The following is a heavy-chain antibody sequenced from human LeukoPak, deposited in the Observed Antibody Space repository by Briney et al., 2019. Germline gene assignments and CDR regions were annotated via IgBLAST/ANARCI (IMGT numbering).Heavy chain of an antibody. D-gene: IGHD2-2*01. CDR2: INPNSGGT. V-gene: IGHV1-2*02. CDR3: ARPRSSTGWFDP. Sequence: RASVKVSCKTSGYTFTGYYMHWVRQAPGQGLEWMGWINPNSGGTNYAQKFQGRVTMTRDTSISTAYMELSRLRSDDTAVYYCARPRSSTGWFDPWGQGTLVTVSS. CDR1: GYTFTGYY. J-gene: IGHJ5*02.